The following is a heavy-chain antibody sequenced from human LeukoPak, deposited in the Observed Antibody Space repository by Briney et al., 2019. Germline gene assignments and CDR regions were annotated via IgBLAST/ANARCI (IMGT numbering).Heavy chain of an antibody. Sequence: PGGSLRLSCAPSGFTVSSNYMSWVRQAPGKGLEWVSSISSSSSYIYYADSVKGRFTISRDNAKNSLYLQMNSLRAEDTAVYYCARVEHYDFWSGYYGYWGQGTLVTVSS. CDR2: ISSSSSYI. CDR3: ARVEHYDFWSGYYGY. J-gene: IGHJ4*02. CDR1: GFTVSSNY. V-gene: IGHV3-21*01. D-gene: IGHD3-3*01.